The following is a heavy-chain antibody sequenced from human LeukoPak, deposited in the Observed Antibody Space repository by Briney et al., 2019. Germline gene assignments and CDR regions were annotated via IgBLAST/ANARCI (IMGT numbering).Heavy chain of an antibody. Sequence: PGRSLRLSCAASGFTFDDYAMHWVRQAPGKGLEWVSGISWNSGSIGYADSEKGRFTISRDNAKNPLYLQMNSLRAEDTALYYCAKDINQLEELLLVSYFDYWGQGTLVTVSS. D-gene: IGHD3-10*01. CDR3: AKDINQLEELLLVSYFDY. V-gene: IGHV3-9*01. J-gene: IGHJ4*02. CDR2: ISWNSGSI. CDR1: GFTFDDYA.